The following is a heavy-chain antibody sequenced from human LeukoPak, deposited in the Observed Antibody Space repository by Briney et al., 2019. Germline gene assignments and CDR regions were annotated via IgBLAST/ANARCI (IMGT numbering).Heavy chain of an antibody. D-gene: IGHD3-10*01. CDR3: ARDVRYYGLGSYDDY. J-gene: IGHJ4*02. CDR1: GGTFSSYA. CDR2: IIPIFGTA. V-gene: IGHV1-69*05. Sequence: SVKVSCKASGGTFSSYAISWVRQAPGQGLEWMGGIIPIFGTASYAQKFQGRVTITTDEFTSTAYMELSRLRSADTAVYYCARDVRYYGLGSYDDYWGQGTLVTVSS.